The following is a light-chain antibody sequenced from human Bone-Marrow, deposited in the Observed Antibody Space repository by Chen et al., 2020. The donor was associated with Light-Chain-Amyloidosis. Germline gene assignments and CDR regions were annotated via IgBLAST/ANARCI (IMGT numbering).Light chain of an antibody. Sequence: IQLTQSPTPLSASEGDRVTITCRSSQGINNYLAWYQQRPGKAPKLLIYGASTLQNAVPSRFSGGGSGTDFSLAISSLQPQDFATYYCQQFDSYPYTFGRGTKLEIK. V-gene: IGKV1-9*01. CDR3: QQFDSYPYT. CDR1: QGINNY. J-gene: IGKJ2*01. CDR2: GAS.